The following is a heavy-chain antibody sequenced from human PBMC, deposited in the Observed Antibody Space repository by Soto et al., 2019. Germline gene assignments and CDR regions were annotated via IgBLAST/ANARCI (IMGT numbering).Heavy chain of an antibody. CDR1: GYTFTSYG. J-gene: IGHJ4*02. CDR2: FIPVYRTL. Sequence: SVKVSCKASGYTFTSYGISWVRQAPGQGLEWLGGFIPVYRTLNYAQKFQGRVTITADESTGTAYMTLSSLASDDTAVYYCATGVIWIGYFTVDSWGQGTRVTVSS. CDR3: ATGVIWIGYFTVDS. V-gene: IGHV1-69*13. D-gene: IGHD3-3*01.